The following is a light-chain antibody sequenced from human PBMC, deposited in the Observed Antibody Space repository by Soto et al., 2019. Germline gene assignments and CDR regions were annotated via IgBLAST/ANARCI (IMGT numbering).Light chain of an antibody. CDR1: SSDVGSYKL. V-gene: IGLV2-14*02. CDR2: EGN. CDR3: TSYTSISTYV. J-gene: IGLJ1*01. Sequence: QSVLTQPASVSGSPGQSITISCTGTSSDVGSYKLVSWYQQHPGKGPKLMIYEGNKRPSGVPNRFSGSKSGNTASLTISGLQAEDEADYYCTSYTSISTYVFGTGTKVTVL.